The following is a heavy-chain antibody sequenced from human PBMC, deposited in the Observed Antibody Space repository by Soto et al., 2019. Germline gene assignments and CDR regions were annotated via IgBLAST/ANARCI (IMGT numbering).Heavy chain of an antibody. D-gene: IGHD3-10*01. CDR3: ARDPTMVRDHYYYGMDV. V-gene: IGHV3-48*01. CDR1: GFTFSSYS. J-gene: IGHJ6*02. CDR2: ISSSSSTI. Sequence: VGSLRLSCAASGFTFSSYSMNWVRQAPGKGLEWVSYISSSSSTIYYADSVKGRFTISRDNAKNSLYLQMNSLRAEDTAVYYCARDPTMVRDHYYYGMDVWGQGTTVTVSS.